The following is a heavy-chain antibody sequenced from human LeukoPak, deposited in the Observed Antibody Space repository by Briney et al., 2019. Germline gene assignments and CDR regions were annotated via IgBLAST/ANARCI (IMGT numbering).Heavy chain of an antibody. CDR3: ARDGSITMIVVVIEFPDY. CDR1: GFIFRSYT. J-gene: IGHJ4*02. CDR2: ISYDGSNK. D-gene: IGHD3-22*01. V-gene: IGHV3-30*04. Sequence: PGGSLRLSCAASGFIFRSYTMHWVRQAPGKGLEWVAVISYDGSNKYYADSVKGRFTISRDNPKNTLYLQMNSLRAEDTAVYYCARDGSITMIVVVIEFPDYWGQGTLVTVSS.